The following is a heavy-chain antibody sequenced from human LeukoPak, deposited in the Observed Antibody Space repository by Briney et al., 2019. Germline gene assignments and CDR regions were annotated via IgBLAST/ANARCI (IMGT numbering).Heavy chain of an antibody. CDR2: ISAYNGNT. D-gene: IGHD2-2*01. CDR3: ARLKDSGDIVVVPADY. Sequence: ASVKVSCKASGYTFTSYGISWVRQAPGQGLEWMGWISAYNGNTNYAQKLQGRVTMTTDTSTSTAYMELRSLRSDDTAVYYCARLKDSGDIVVVPADYWGQGTLVIVSS. V-gene: IGHV1-18*01. CDR1: GYTFTSYG. J-gene: IGHJ4*02.